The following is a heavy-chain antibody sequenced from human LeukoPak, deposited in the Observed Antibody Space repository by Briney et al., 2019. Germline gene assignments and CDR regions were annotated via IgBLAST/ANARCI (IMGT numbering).Heavy chain of an antibody. CDR2: IYYSGST. CDR3: ARVGYYDSSGLDY. Sequence: PSETLSLTCTVSGGSISSYYWSWIRQPPGKGLGWIGYIYYSGSTNYNPSLKSRVTISVDTSKNQFSLKLSSVTAADTAVYYCARVGYYDSSGLDYWGQGTLVTVSS. V-gene: IGHV4-59*01. D-gene: IGHD3-22*01. J-gene: IGHJ4*02. CDR1: GGSISSYY.